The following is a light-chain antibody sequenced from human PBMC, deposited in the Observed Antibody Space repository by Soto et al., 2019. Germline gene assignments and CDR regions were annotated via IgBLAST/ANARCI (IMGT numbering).Light chain of an antibody. CDR3: SSYTSATTYV. J-gene: IGLJ1*01. CDR2: DVS. CDR1: ISDVGAYNY. Sequence: ASGSGAPVRASSITCTGTISDVGAYNYVSWCQQHHPGEAPKLIIYDVSHRPSGVSNRFSGSKSGNTASLTISGLQTEDEADYYCSSYTSATTYVFGTGTKVTVL. V-gene: IGLV2-14*03.